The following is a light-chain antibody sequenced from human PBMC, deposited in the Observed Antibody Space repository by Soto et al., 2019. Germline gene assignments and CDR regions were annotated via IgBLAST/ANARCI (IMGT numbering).Light chain of an antibody. Sequence: SYELTQPPSVSVAPGKTARITCGGNNIGSKSVHWYQQKPGQAPVLVIYYDSDRPSGIPERLSGSNSGNTATLTISRVEAGEEADYYCQVWDSSSDHPVFGGGTKVTVL. J-gene: IGLJ2*01. V-gene: IGLV3-21*04. CDR1: NIGSKS. CDR2: YDS. CDR3: QVWDSSSDHPV.